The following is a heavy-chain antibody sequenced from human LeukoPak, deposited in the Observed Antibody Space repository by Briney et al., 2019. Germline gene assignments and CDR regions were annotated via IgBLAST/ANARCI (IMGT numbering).Heavy chain of an antibody. CDR1: GGSISSYY. V-gene: IGHV4-4*07. J-gene: IGHJ4*02. CDR2: IYTSGST. CDR3: ARDWEGPPFDY. D-gene: IGHD1-26*01. Sequence: PSETLSLTCTVSGGSISSYYWSWIRQPAGKGLEWIGRIYTSGSTNYNPSLKSRVTMSVDTSKNQFSLQLNSVTPEDTAVYYCARDWEGPPFDYWGQGTLVTVSS.